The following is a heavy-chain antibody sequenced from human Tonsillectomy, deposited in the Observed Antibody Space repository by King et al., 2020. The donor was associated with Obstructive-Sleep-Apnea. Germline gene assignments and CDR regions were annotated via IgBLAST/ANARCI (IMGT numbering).Heavy chain of an antibody. CDR2: TRYDESHK. CDR1: GFPFSSYD. Sequence: VQLVESGGGVVQPGGSLRLSCAASGFPFSSYDVHWVRQAPGKGLEWVTFTRYDESHKYFVDSVKGRFTISRDNSKNTLYLQMNSLRAEDTAVYYCAPTLAHCGGGCYSGDEYFQHWGQGTLVTVSS. D-gene: IGHD2-21*02. J-gene: IGHJ1*01. CDR3: APTLAHCGGGCYSGDEYFQH. V-gene: IGHV3-30*02.